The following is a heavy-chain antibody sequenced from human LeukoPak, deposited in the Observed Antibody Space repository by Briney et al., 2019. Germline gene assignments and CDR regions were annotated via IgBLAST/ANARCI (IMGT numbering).Heavy chain of an antibody. D-gene: IGHD3-10*01. V-gene: IGHV4-59*01. CDR1: GGSFSSYY. CDR3: ARDRMVRGVKGVRDNWFDP. Sequence: SETLSLTCTLSGGSFSSYYWSWIRQPPGKGLEWIGYIYYSGSTNYNPSLKSRVTISVDTSKNQFSLKLSSVTATDTAVYYCARDRMVRGVKGVRDNWFDPWGQGTLVTVSS. J-gene: IGHJ5*02. CDR2: IYYSGST.